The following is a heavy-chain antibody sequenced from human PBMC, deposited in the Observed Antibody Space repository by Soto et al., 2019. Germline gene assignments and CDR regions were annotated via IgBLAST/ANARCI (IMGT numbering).Heavy chain of an antibody. D-gene: IGHD4-4*01. Sequence: GGSLSPSCQPSGFPFTTFALSWFRQPHVKGLEWVSVISGSGGSTYSADSVKGRFTISRDNSKNTLYLQMNSLRAEDTAVYYCAKLQMTTVTRPDDYWGQGTLVTVSS. CDR2: ISGSGGST. CDR1: GFPFTTFA. CDR3: AKLQMTTVTRPDDY. J-gene: IGHJ4*02. V-gene: IGHV3-23*01.